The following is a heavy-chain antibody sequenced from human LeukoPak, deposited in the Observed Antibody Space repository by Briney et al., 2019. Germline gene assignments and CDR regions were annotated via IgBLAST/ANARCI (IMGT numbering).Heavy chain of an antibody. CDR2: ISYDGSNK. D-gene: IGHD3-10*01. J-gene: IGHJ4*02. V-gene: IGHV3-30-3*01. CDR3: ARGGSGAFDY. CDR1: GFTFSSYA. Sequence: PGRSLRLSCAASGFTFSSYAMHWVRQAPGKGLEWVAVISYDGSNKYYADSVKGRFTISRDNSKNTLYLQMNSLRAEDTAVYYCARGGSGAFDYWGQGTLVTVSS.